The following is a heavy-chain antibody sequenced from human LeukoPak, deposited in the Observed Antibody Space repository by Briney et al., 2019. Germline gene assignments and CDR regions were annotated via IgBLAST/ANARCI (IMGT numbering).Heavy chain of an antibody. CDR2: ISSSSSYI. CDR1: GFTFSSYA. Sequence: KTGGSLRLSCAASGFTFSSYAMSWVRQAPGKGLEWVSSISSSSSYIYYADSVKGRFTISRDNAKNSLYLQMNSLRAEDTAVYYCARASIRQSRGFDPWGQGTLVTVSS. J-gene: IGHJ5*02. V-gene: IGHV3-21*01. CDR3: ARASIRQSRGFDP. D-gene: IGHD2-2*02.